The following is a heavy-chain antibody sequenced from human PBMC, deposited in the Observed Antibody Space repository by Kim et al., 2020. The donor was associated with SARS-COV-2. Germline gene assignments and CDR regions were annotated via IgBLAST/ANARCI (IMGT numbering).Heavy chain of an antibody. CDR3: AKETGYYTSWGRLDV. J-gene: IGHJ6*02. V-gene: IGHV3-43*02. D-gene: IGHD6-13*01. CDR2: ISGDGTTT. Sequence: GGSLRLSCEGSGFTFDDYAMHWVRQAPGKGLEWVSLISGDGTTTYYAASVRGRFTISRDNSKNSLYLQMNSLRTEDTALYYCAKETGYYTSWGRLDVLG. CDR1: GFTFDDYA.